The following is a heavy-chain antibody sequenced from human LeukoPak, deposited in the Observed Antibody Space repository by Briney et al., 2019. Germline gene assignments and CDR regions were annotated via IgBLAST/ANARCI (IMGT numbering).Heavy chain of an antibody. D-gene: IGHD6-19*01. CDR3: ARVGGRSSGWSAYFDY. J-gene: IGHJ4*02. CDR2: ISSSGSTI. Sequence: GGSLRLSCAASGFTFSSYEMNWVRQAPGKGLEWVSYISSSGSTIYYADSVKGRFTISRDNAKNSLYLQMNSLRAEDTAVYYCARVGGRSSGWSAYFDYWGQGTLVTVSS. CDR1: GFTFSSYE. V-gene: IGHV3-48*03.